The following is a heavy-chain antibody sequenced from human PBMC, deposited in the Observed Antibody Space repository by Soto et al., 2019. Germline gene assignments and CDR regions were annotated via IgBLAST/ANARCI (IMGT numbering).Heavy chain of an antibody. Sequence: QVQLVESGGGVVQPGRSLRLSCAASGFTFSSYAMHWVRQAPGKGLEWVAVISYDGSNKYYADSVKGRFTISRDNSKNTLYRQMNSLRAEDTAVYYCARDKWELLFHWSYFDYWGQGTLVTVSS. J-gene: IGHJ4*02. D-gene: IGHD1-26*01. CDR2: ISYDGSNK. CDR3: ARDKWELLFHWSYFDY. V-gene: IGHV3-30-3*01. CDR1: GFTFSSYA.